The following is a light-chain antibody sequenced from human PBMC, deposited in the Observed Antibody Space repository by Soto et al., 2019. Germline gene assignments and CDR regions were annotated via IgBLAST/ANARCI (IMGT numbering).Light chain of an antibody. CDR3: SSYGSTSTRYV. CDR1: SRNVGGYNY. V-gene: IGLV2-14*01. J-gene: IGLJ1*01. CDR2: EVN. Sequence: QSVLTQPPSVSGSPGQSITISCTGTSRNVGGYNYVSWYQQHPGKAPKLMIYEVNNRPSGVSNRFSGSKSANTASLTISGLQAEDEADYFCSSYGSTSTRYVFGTGTKVTVL.